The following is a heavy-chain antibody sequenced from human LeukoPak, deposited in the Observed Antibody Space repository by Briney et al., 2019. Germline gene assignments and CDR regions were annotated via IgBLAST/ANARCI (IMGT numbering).Heavy chain of an antibody. J-gene: IGHJ5*02. V-gene: IGHV1-8*01. CDR3: ARGPMRRANWFDP. Sequence: GASVKVSCKASGYTFTSYDINWVRQATGQGLECMGWMNPNSGNTGYAQKFQGRVTMTRNTSISTAYMELSSLRSEDTAVYYCARGPMRRANWFDPWGQGTLVTVSS. CDR1: GYTFTSYD. CDR2: MNPNSGNT. D-gene: IGHD6-25*01.